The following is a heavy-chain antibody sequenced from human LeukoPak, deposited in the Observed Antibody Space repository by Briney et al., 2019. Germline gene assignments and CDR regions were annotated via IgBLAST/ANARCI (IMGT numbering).Heavy chain of an antibody. Sequence: ASLKVSCKASGYTFTGYYMHWVRQAPGQGLEWMGWINPNSGGTNYAQKFQGRVTMTRDTSISTAYMELSRLRSDDTAVYYCARDFGLAAAGAWYYFDYWGQGTLVTVSS. CDR2: INPNSGGT. CDR1: GYTFTGYY. V-gene: IGHV1-2*02. J-gene: IGHJ4*02. CDR3: ARDFGLAAAGAWYYFDY. D-gene: IGHD6-13*01.